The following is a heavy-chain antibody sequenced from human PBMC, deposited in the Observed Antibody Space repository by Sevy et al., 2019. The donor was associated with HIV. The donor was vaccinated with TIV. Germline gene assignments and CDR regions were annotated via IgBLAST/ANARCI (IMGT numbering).Heavy chain of an antibody. D-gene: IGHD3-10*01. CDR3: ARGGRLHGSGSYYKGEGWFDP. Sequence: SETLSLTCTVSGGSISSGGYYWSWIRQHPGKGLEWIGYIYYSGSTSYNPSLKSRVTISVDTSKNQFSLKLSSVTAADTAVYYCARGGRLHGSGSYYKGEGWFDPWGQGTLVTVSS. J-gene: IGHJ5*02. V-gene: IGHV4-31*03. CDR1: GGSISSGGYY. CDR2: IYYSGST.